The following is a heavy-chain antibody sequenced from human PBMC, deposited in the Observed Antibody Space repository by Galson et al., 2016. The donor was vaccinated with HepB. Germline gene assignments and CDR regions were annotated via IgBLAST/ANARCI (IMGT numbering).Heavy chain of an antibody. V-gene: IGHV5-51*01. CDR3: ARRAAAGQENFDY. J-gene: IGHJ4*02. D-gene: IGHD6-13*01. Sequence: QSGAEVKRPGESLSISCKGSGYTFTSSWIGWVRQMPGKGLEWVGVIFPRDPDTRYSPSFQGQVTLSVDKSITTAYLQWSSLKASDTAIYYCARRAAAGQENFDYWGQGTLVTVAS. CDR2: IFPRDPDT. CDR1: GYTFTSSW.